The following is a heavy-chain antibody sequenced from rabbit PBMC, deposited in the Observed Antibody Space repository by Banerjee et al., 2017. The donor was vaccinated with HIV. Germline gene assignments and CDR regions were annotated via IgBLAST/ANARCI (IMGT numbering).Heavy chain of an antibody. J-gene: IGHJ6*01. Sequence: QEQLVESGGGLVTLGGSLKLSCKASGIDFSSYGISWVRQAPGKGLEWIAYIYPDYGTTDYASWAKGRFTVSKTSSTAVTLQMTSLTAADTATYFCARRDSSNDYGYALWGPGTLVTVS. CDR1: GIDFSSYG. CDR3: ARRDSSNDYGYAL. V-gene: IGHV1S45*01. CDR2: IYPDYGTT. D-gene: IGHD6-1*01.